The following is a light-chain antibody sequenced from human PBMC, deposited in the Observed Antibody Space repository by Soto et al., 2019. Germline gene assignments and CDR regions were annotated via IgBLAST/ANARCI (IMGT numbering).Light chain of an antibody. Sequence: EIVMTQSPATLSVSPGERATLSCRASQSVSSKLAWYQQKPGQPPRLLIYGASTRATGIPARFSGSGSGTEFTLNISSLQSEDFAVYYCQQYNNWPPLTFGGGTKVEIK. CDR3: QQYNNWPPLT. V-gene: IGKV3-15*01. CDR1: QSVSSK. J-gene: IGKJ4*01. CDR2: GAS.